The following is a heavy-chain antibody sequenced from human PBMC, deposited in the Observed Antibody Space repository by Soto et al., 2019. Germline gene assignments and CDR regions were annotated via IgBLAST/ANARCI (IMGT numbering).Heavy chain of an antibody. CDR1: GFTFSSYA. V-gene: IGHV3-30-3*01. Sequence: GGSLRLSCAASGFTFSSYAMPWVRQAPGKGLEWVAVISYDGSNKYYADSVKGRFTISRDNSKNTLYLQMNSLRAEDTAVYYCARDATRYGSGSYYYYYYYGMDVWGQGTTVTVSS. D-gene: IGHD3-10*01. J-gene: IGHJ6*02. CDR3: ARDATRYGSGSYYYYYYYGMDV. CDR2: ISYDGSNK.